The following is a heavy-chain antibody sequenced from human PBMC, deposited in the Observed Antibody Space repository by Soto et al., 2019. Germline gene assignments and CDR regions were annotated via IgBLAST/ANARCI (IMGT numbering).Heavy chain of an antibody. CDR3: ARFSSHYYDSSGYYDAFDI. V-gene: IGHV1-69*06. J-gene: IGHJ3*02. CDR2: IIPIFGTA. CDR1: GGTFSSYA. D-gene: IGHD3-22*01. Sequence: SVKISCKASGGTFSSYAISWVRQAPGQGLEWMGGIIPIFGTANYAQKFQGRVTITADKSTSTAYMELSSLRSEDTAVYYCARFSSHYYDSSGYYDAFDIWGQGTMVTVSS.